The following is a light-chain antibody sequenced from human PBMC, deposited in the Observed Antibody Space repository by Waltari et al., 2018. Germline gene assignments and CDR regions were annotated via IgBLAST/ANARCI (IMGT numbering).Light chain of an antibody. CDR3: AAWDDSLHGHWV. CDR1: SSNIGGNV. V-gene: IGLV1-44*01. J-gene: IGLJ3*02. CDR2: RSD. Sequence: QSVLTQPPSASGTPGQRVTISCSGSSSNIGGNVVNWYQQLPGKAPTLLIYRSDQRPSGVPDRFSGSKSGTSASLAISGLQSADEGDYYCAAWDDSLHGHWVFGGGTKVTVL.